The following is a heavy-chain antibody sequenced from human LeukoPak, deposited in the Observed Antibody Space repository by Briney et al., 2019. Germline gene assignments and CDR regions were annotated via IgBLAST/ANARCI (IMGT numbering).Heavy chain of an antibody. CDR3: VRRDPGWNYFDY. V-gene: IGHV4-59*08. D-gene: IGHD6-19*01. CDR2: IYYTGRN. CDR1: TAFSSRYY. J-gene: IGHJ4*02. Sequence: SETLSLTCNVSTAFSSRYYWSWIRQPPGKGLEWIGDIYYTGRNNYNPSLKSRVTISLDTSKNHLSLNLTSVLAADTAIYYCVRRDPGWNYFDYWGQGILVTVSS.